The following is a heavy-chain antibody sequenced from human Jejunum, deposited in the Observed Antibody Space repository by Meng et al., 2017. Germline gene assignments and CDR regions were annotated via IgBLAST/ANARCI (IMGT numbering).Heavy chain of an antibody. D-gene: IGHD3-3*01. CDR2: IYYSVNT. CDR3: ARELETYVMDV. CDR1: GGSVSSGSHY. J-gene: IGHJ6*02. Sequence: SETLSLTCAVSGGSVSSGSHYWSWIRQSPGKGLEWIGFIYYSVNTKYNPSLKSRVTISVDTSNNHVSLKLNSVTSADTAVYYCARELETYVMDVWGQGTTVTVSS. V-gene: IGHV4-61*03.